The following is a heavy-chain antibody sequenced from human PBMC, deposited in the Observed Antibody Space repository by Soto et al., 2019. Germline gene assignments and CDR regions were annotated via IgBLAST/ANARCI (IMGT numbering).Heavy chain of an antibody. Sequence: ASVKVSCKASGYTFTGYYMHWVRQAPGQGLEWMGWINPNSGGTNYAQKFQGRVTMTRDTSISTAYMELSRLRSDDTAVYYCAREDRISAPGGIWSHPWGQGTLVTV. D-gene: IGHD6-13*01. J-gene: IGHJ5*02. CDR3: AREDRISAPGGIWSHP. CDR2: INPNSGGT. V-gene: IGHV1-2*02. CDR1: GYTFTGYY.